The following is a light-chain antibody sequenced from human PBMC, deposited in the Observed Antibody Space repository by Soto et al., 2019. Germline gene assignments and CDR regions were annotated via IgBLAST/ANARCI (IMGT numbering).Light chain of an antibody. J-gene: IGKJ1*01. V-gene: IGKV1-5*03. CDR3: QQYNSYSLWT. CDR1: QSISSW. CDR2: KAS. Sequence: DIQMTQSPSTLSASVGDRVTITCRASQSISSWLAWYRQKPGKAPKLLIYKASSLESGDPSRSSGSGSGTEFTLTISSLQPDDFATYYCQQYNSYSLWTFGQGTKVEIK.